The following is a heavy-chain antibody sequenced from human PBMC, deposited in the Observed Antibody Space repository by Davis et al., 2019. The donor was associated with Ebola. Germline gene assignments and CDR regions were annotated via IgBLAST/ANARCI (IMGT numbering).Heavy chain of an antibody. J-gene: IGHJ4*02. CDR1: GGTFSSYA. CDR3: ARRRFLEWLLDY. CDR2: IIPIFGTA. Sequence: SVKVSCKASGGTFSSYAISWVRQAPGQGLEWMGGIIPIFGTANYAQKFQGRVTITADESTSTAYMELSSLRSEDTAVYYCARRRFLEWLLDYWGQGTLVTVSS. V-gene: IGHV1-69*13. D-gene: IGHD3-3*01.